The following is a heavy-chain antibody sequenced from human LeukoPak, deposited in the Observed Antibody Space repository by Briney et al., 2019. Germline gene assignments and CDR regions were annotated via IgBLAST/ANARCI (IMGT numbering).Heavy chain of an antibody. CDR3: ARVCAAVGATGENY. CDR2: MSSGGNYK. V-gene: IGHV3-21*01. Sequence: PGGSLRLSCAASGFTFSSYYMNWVRQAPGKGLEWVSSMSSGGNYKYYADSVKGRFTISRDNAKNSLYLQMNSLRAEDTAVYYCARVCAAVGATGENYWGQGTLVTVSS. D-gene: IGHD1-26*01. CDR1: GFTFSSYY. J-gene: IGHJ4*02.